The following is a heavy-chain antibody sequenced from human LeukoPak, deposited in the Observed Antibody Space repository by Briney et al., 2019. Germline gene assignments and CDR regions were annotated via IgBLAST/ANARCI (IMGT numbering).Heavy chain of an antibody. J-gene: IGHJ4*02. CDR3: AKLPVAGLYFDY. V-gene: IGHV3-23*01. CDR1: GFTFSSYA. Sequence: GGSLRLSCAASGFTFSSYAMTWVRQAPGKGLEWISAISGSGGRTYYVDSVKGRFTISRDNSKNALYLQMNSLRVEDTAAYYCAKLPVAGLYFDYWGQGTLVTVSS. D-gene: IGHD6-19*01. CDR2: ISGSGGRT.